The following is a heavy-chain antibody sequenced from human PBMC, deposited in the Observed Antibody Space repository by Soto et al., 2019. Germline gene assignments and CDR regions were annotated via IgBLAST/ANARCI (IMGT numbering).Heavy chain of an antibody. CDR1: GFTFSNYV. V-gene: IGHV3-23*01. D-gene: IGHD2-2*01. CDR3: ALRYCSRTTCPPLNSYFYMDV. Sequence: GGSLRLSCAASGFTFSNYVMTWVRQAPGKGLEWVSGISGSGGSTFYAGSVKGRFAISRDNSKNTLYLQMSSLRAEDTAVYYCALRYCSRTTCPPLNSYFYMDVWGKGTTVTVSS. J-gene: IGHJ6*03. CDR2: ISGSGGST.